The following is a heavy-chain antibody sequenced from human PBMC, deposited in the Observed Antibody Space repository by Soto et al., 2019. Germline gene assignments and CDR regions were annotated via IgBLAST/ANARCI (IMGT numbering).Heavy chain of an antibody. Sequence: GESLKISCKGSGYSFTSYWISWVRQMPGKGLEWMGRIDPSDSYTNYSPSFQGHVTISADKSISTAYLQWGSLKASDTAMYYCASTIAARPYYYGMDVWGQGTTVTVSS. J-gene: IGHJ6*02. CDR3: ASTIAARPYYYGMDV. V-gene: IGHV5-10-1*01. CDR1: GYSFTSYW. CDR2: IDPSDSYT. D-gene: IGHD6-6*01.